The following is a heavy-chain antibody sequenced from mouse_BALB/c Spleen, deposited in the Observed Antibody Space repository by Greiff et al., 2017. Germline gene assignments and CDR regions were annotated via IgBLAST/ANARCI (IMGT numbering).Heavy chain of an antibody. CDR3: ARDRDGNYEDYAMDY. J-gene: IGHJ4*01. CDR2: IRNKANGYTT. V-gene: IGHV7-3*02. Sequence: EVKLVESGGGLVQPGGSLRLSCATSGFTFTDYYMSWVRPPPGKALEWLGFIRNKANGYTTEYSASVKGRFTISRDNSQSILYLQMNTLRAEDSATYYCARDRDGNYEDYAMDYWGQGTSVTVSA. CDR1: GFTFTDYY. D-gene: IGHD2-1*01.